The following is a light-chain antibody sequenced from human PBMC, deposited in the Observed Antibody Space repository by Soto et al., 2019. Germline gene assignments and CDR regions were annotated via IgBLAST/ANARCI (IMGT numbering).Light chain of an antibody. V-gene: IGKV1-39*01. CDR3: QQTYSDPLT. CDR2: AAS. CDR1: QIISVY. Sequence: DIQMTQSPSSLSASVGDRVTITCRASQIISVYLNWYQQKPGEAPKLLIYAASNLQSGVPSRFRGSGSGTDGTLTISGLQREDLSTYHCQQTYSDPLTFGGGTNVELK. J-gene: IGKJ4*01.